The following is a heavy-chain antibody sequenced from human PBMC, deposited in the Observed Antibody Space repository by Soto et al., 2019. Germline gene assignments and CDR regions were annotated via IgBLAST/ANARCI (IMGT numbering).Heavy chain of an antibody. CDR2: ISAYNGNT. Sequence: APVKVSCKASGYTFTSYGISWVRQAPGQGLEWLGWISAYNGNTNYAQKLQGRVTMTTDTSTSTAYMELRSLRSDDTAVYDCARDGLTQYSGSGSYYKRGMDVWGQGTTVTVSS. CDR3: ARDGLTQYSGSGSYYKRGMDV. V-gene: IGHV1-18*01. D-gene: IGHD3-10*01. CDR1: GYTFTSYG. J-gene: IGHJ6*02.